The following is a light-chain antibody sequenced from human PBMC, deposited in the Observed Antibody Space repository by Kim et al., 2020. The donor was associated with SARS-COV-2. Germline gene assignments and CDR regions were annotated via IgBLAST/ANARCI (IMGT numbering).Light chain of an antibody. CDR3: QSYDSSSHWV. Sequence: NFMLTQPHSVSESPGKTVTISCTGSGGCIAINYVQWYQQRPGSAPATVIYENNQRPSGVPDRFSGSIDSSSNSASLTISGLKTEDEADYYCQSYDSSSHWVFGGGTQLTVL. V-gene: IGLV6-57*02. J-gene: IGLJ3*02. CDR2: ENN. CDR1: GGCIAINY.